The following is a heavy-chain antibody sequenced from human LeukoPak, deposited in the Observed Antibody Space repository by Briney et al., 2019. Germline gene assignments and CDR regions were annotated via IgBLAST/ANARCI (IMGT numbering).Heavy chain of an antibody. CDR3: ARDVGAGRDGYNDAFDI. CDR2: IYTSGST. Sequence: SETLSLTCTVSGGSISSYYWSWIRQPAGQGLEWIGRIYTSGSTNYKPSLKSRVTMSVDTSKNQFSLKLSSVTAADTAVYYCARDVGAGRDGYNDAFDIWGQGTMVTVSS. CDR1: GGSISSYY. J-gene: IGHJ3*02. D-gene: IGHD5-24*01. V-gene: IGHV4-4*07.